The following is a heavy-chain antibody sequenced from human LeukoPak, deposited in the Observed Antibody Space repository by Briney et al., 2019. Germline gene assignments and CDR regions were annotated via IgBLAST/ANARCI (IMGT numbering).Heavy chain of an antibody. V-gene: IGHV3-9*01. CDR3: AGKWGFDY. J-gene: IGHJ4*02. CDR2: ISWNGGSI. D-gene: IGHD3-16*01. CDR1: GFTFDDYA. Sequence: GGSLRLYCAASGFTFDDYAMHWVRQAPGKGLEWVSGISWNGGSIGYSDFVKGRFTISRDNAKNSLYLQMNSLRAEDTALYYCAGKWGFDYWGQGTLVTVSS.